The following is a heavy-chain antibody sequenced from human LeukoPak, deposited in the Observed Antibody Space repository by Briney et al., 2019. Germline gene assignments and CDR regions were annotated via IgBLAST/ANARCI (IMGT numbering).Heavy chain of an antibody. CDR3: ASRRRWSFDY. CDR1: GFTFDEYG. V-gene: IGHV3-20*04. D-gene: IGHD2-15*01. Sequence: GGSLRLSCAASGFTFDEYGMSWGRQAPGKGLEWGSGINWNGGSTGYADSVKGRFTISRDKAKNSLYMQMNSLRGEDTALYYCASRRRWSFDYWGQGTLVTVSS. J-gene: IGHJ4*02. CDR2: INWNGGST.